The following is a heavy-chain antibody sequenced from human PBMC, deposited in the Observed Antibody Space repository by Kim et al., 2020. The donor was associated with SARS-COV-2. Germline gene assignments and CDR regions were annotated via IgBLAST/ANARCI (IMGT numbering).Heavy chain of an antibody. D-gene: IGHD3-3*02. CDR1: GFTFSGYT. CDR3: AKRSLALGTPFDL. V-gene: IGHV3-23*01. Sequence: GGSLRLSCASSGFTFSGYTMTWVRQAPGKGLELVSTISGGGDTTYYTDSVKGRFTVSRDNSENTLYLQMNSLRTDDTAKYFCAKRSLALGTPFDLWGQGTPVTVSS. CDR2: ISGGGDTT. J-gene: IGHJ4*02.